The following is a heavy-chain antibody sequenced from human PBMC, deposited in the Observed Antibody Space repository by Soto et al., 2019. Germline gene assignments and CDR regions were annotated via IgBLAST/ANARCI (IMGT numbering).Heavy chain of an antibody. D-gene: IGHD6-13*01. Sequence: GGSLRLSCAASGFTFSNYAMYWVRQAPGKGLEWVSAISISGDSTSYADSVKGRFTISRDNSKNTLYLQLNSLRAEDTAVYYCAKRIAAADFDYCGQGTLVTVYS. V-gene: IGHV3-23*01. CDR3: AKRIAAADFDY. CDR2: ISISGDST. CDR1: GFTFSNYA. J-gene: IGHJ4*02.